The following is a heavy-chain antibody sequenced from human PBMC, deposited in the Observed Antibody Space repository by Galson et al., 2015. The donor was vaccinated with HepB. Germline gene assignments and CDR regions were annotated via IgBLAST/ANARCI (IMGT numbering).Heavy chain of an antibody. CDR3: VKDLGRVRHVRGY. Sequence: SLRLSCAASGFTFSFYTMHWVRQAPGRGLEWVSSITGNSESTHYADSVKGRFTISRDNADNLVYVDMNGLRAEDTAVYYCVKDLGRVRHVRGYWGQGTLVTVSS. CDR2: ITGNSEST. J-gene: IGHJ4*02. V-gene: IGHV3-21*06. D-gene: IGHD6-6*01. CDR1: GFTFSFYT.